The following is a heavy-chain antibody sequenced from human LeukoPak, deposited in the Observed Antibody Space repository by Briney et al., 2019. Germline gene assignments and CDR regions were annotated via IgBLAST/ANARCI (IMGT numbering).Heavy chain of an antibody. D-gene: IGHD5-12*01. CDR2: IYYSGST. V-gene: IGHV4-31*03. CDR3: ARGYSGYEIDY. CDR1: GGSISSGGYY. J-gene: IGHJ4*02. Sequence: PSETLSLTCTVSGGSISSGGYYWSWIRQHPGKGLEWIGYIYYSGSTYYIPSLKSRVTISVDTSKNQFSLKLSSVTAADTAVYYCARGYSGYEIDYWGQGTLVTVSS.